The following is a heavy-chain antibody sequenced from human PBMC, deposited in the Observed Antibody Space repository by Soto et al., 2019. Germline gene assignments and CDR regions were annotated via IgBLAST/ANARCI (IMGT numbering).Heavy chain of an antibody. V-gene: IGHV1-18*01. J-gene: IGHJ6*02. Sequence: ASVKVSCKASGYTFTSYGISWVRQAPGQGLEWMGWISAYNGNTNYAQKLQGRVTMTTDTSTSTAYMELRSLRSDDTAVYYCARVGTAMVTSTDIYYYYGMDVWGQWTTVTVSS. D-gene: IGHD5-18*01. CDR3: ARVGTAMVTSTDIYYYYGMDV. CDR1: GYTFTSYG. CDR2: ISAYNGNT.